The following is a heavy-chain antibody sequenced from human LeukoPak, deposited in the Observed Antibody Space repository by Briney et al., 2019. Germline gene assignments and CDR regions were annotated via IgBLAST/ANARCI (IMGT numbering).Heavy chain of an antibody. J-gene: IGHJ4*02. CDR2: IIPIFGTA. CDR1: GGTFSSYA. CDR3: ASRHCSGGGCYFAGADPFDY. D-gene: IGHD2-15*01. V-gene: IGHV1-69*01. Sequence: SVKVSCKASGGTFSSYAISWVRQAPGQGLEWMGGIIPIFGTANYAQKFQGRVTITADESTSTAYMELSSLRAEDTAVYYCASRHCSGGGCYFAGADPFDYWGQGILVTVSS.